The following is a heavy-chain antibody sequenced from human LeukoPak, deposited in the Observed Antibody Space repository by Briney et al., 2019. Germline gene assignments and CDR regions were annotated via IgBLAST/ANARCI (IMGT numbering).Heavy chain of an antibody. V-gene: IGHV3-48*04. CDR2: ISSSSSTI. CDR1: GFTFSSYS. CDR3: ARFESRRFYYGMDV. J-gene: IGHJ6*02. Sequence: GSLRLSCAASGFTFSSYSMNWVRQAPGKGLEWVSYISSSSSTIYYADSVKGRFIISRDNAKNSLYLQMNSLRAEDTAVYYCARFESRRFYYGMDVWGQGTTVTVSS.